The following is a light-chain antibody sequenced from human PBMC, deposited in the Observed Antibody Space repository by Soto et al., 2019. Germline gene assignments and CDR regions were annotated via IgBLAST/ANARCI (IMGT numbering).Light chain of an antibody. CDR2: DDS. J-gene: IGLJ3*02. V-gene: IGLV3-21*02. CDR3: QVWDSSSDHPRV. Sequence: SYELTQPPSVSVAPGQTARITCGGTNIGSKSVHWYQQKPGQAPVLVVYDDSDRPSGIAERFSGSNSGNTATLTISRVEAGDEADYYCQVWDSSSDHPRVFGGGTKLTVL. CDR1: NIGSKS.